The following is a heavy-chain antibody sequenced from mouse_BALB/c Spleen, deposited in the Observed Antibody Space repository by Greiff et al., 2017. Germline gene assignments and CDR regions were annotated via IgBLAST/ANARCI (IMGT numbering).Heavy chain of an antibody. J-gene: IGHJ3*01. V-gene: IGHV5-6-5*01. CDR2: ISSGGST. Sequence: EVMLVESGGGLVKPGGSLKLSCAASGFTFSSYAMSWVRQTPEKRLEWVASISSGGSTYYPDSVKGRFTISRDNARNILYLQMSSLRSEDTAMYYCARDMGYDSWFAYWGQGTLVTVSA. D-gene: IGHD2-4*01. CDR3: ARDMGYDSWFAY. CDR1: GFTFSSYA.